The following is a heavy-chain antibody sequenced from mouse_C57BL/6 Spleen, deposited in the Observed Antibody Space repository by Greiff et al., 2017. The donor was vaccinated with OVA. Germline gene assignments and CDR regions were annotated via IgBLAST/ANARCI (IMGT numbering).Heavy chain of an antibody. CDR3: ARARNWDDWYFDV. CDR2: IYPGRGST. Sequence: QVQLQQPGAELVKPGASVKMSCKASGYTFTSYWITWVKQRPGQGLEWIGDIYPGRGSTNYNEKFKSKATLTVDTSSSTAYMQLSSLTSEDSAVYYCARARNWDDWYFDVWGTGTTVTVSS. J-gene: IGHJ1*03. V-gene: IGHV1-55*01. D-gene: IGHD4-1*01. CDR1: GYTFTSYW.